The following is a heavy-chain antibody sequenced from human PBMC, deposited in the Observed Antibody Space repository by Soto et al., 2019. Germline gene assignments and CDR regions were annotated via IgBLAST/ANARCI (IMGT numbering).Heavy chain of an antibody. CDR1: GGSFSGYY. D-gene: IGHD1-26*01. CDR2: INHSGST. Sequence: PSETLSLTCAVYGGSFSGYYWSWIRQPPGKGLEWIGEINHSGSTNYNPSLKSRVTISVDTSKNQFSLKLSSVTAADTVVYYCARGKAGYRGWFDPWGQGTLVTVSS. CDR3: ARGKAGYRGWFDP. J-gene: IGHJ5*02. V-gene: IGHV4-34*01.